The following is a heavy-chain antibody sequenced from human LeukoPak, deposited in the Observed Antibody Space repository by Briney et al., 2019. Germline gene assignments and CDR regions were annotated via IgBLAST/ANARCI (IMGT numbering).Heavy chain of an antibody. V-gene: IGHV3-11*01. CDR3: AKDGGLWVSAHWGDS. Sequence: GGSLRLSCAASGFTFSDYYMSWIRQAPGKGLEWVSYISSSGSTIYYADSVKGRFTVSRDNSKNTLFLQMNSLRAEDTAVYYCAKDGGLWVSAHWGDSWGRGTLVTVSS. CDR2: ISSSGSTI. D-gene: IGHD7-27*01. CDR1: GFTFSDYY. J-gene: IGHJ4*02.